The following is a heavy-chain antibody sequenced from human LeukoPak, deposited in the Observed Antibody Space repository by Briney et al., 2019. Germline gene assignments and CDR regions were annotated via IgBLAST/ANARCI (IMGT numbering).Heavy chain of an antibody. V-gene: IGHV4-39*01. CDR3: ARHPPSRGYSYGYPPNYFDY. D-gene: IGHD5-18*01. CDR2: IYYSGST. J-gene: IGHJ4*02. CDR1: GGSISSSSYY. Sequence: GSLRLSCTVSGGSISSSSYYWGWIRQPPGKGLEWIGSIYYSGSTYYNPSLKSRVTISVDTSKNQFSLKLSSVTAADTAVYYCARHPPSRGYSYGYPPNYFDYWGQGTLVTVSS.